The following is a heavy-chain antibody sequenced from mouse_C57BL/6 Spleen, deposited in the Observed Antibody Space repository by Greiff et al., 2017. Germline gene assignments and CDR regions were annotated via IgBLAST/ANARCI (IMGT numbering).Heavy chain of an antibody. CDR3: ARAEGTGRAWFAY. Sequence: DVKLVESGGGLVKPGGSLKLSCAASGFTFSSYAMSWVRQTPEKRLEWVATISDGGSYTYYPDNVKGRFTISRDNAKNNLYLQMSHLKSEDTAMYYCARAEGTGRAWFAYWGQGTLVTVSA. V-gene: IGHV5-4*03. CDR1: GFTFSSYA. J-gene: IGHJ3*01. CDR2: ISDGGSYT. D-gene: IGHD4-1*01.